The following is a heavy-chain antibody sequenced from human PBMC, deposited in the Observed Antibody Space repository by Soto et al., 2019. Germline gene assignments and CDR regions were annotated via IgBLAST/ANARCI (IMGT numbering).Heavy chain of an antibody. D-gene: IGHD4-17*01. CDR1: GYTFTSYD. Sequence: ASVKVSCKASGYTFTSYDINWVRQATGQGLEWMGWMNPNSGNTGYAQKFQGRVTMTRNTSISTAYMELSSLRSEDTAVYYCARPHYGGNSVDYWGQGTQVTVSS. V-gene: IGHV1-8*01. CDR2: MNPNSGNT. J-gene: IGHJ4*02. CDR3: ARPHYGGNSVDY.